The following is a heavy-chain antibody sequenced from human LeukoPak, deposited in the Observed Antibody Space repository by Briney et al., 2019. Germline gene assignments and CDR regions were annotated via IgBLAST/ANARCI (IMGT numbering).Heavy chain of an antibody. CDR1: GGSISSSSYY. CDR3: ARGTLGYCTNGVCYPFDY. Sequence: SETLSLTCTVSGGSISSSSYYWGWIRQPPGKGLEWIGSIYYSGSTYYNPSLKSRVTISVDTSKNQFSPKLSSVTAADTAVYYCARGTLGYCTNGVCYPFDYWGQGTLVTVSS. CDR2: IYYSGST. D-gene: IGHD2-8*01. V-gene: IGHV4-39*07. J-gene: IGHJ4*02.